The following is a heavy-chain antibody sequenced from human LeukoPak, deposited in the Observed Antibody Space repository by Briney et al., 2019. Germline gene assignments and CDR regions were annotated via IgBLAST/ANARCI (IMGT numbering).Heavy chain of an antibody. CDR2: MNPNSGNT. V-gene: IGHV1-8*01. CDR3: AKGSLLRYFDPYYFDY. J-gene: IGHJ4*02. CDR1: GYTFTSYG. D-gene: IGHD3-9*01. Sequence: ASVNVSCKASGYTFTSYGINWVRQATGQGLEWMGWMNPNSGNTGYAQKFQGRVTKTRNTYISTGYMEMSSLRSEDTAVYYCAKGSLLRYFDPYYFDYWGQGTLVTVSS.